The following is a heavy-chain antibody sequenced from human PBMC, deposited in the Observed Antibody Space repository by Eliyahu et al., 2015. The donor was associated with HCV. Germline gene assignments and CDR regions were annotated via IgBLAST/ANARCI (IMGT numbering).Heavy chain of an antibody. CDR1: FSGSA. CDR3: TRHEHGGHAGAWFDY. CDR2: IRSKANSYAT. J-gene: IGHJ4*02. D-gene: IGHD5-12*01. V-gene: IGHV3-73*01. Sequence: FSGSAMHWVRQASGKGLEWVGRIRSKANSYATAYAASVKGRFTISRDDSKNTAYLQMNSLKTEDTAVYYCTRHEHGGHAGAWFDYWGQGTLVTVSX.